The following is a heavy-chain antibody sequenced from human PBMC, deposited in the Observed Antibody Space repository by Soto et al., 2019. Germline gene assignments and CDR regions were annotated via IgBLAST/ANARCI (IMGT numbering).Heavy chain of an antibody. D-gene: IGHD1-1*01. CDR3: ARGWQTVTGTYDY. CDR2: MWPSGGT. J-gene: IGHJ4*02. CDR1: GVSISSSNW. Sequence: PSETLSLTCAVSGVSISSSNWWTWVRQAPGKGLEWIGEMWPSGGTTYNPSLQNRVTISVDNSKSHFSLKLTSVTAADTALYYCARGWQTVTGTYDYWGQGTLVTVSS. V-gene: IGHV4-4*02.